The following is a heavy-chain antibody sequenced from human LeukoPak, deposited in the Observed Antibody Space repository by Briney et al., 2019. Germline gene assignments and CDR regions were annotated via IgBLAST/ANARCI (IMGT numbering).Heavy chain of an antibody. V-gene: IGHV3-23*01. CDR1: GFTFSNYA. CDR3: ARKPDSGSYLAY. D-gene: IGHD1-26*01. Sequence: PGGSLRLSCAASGFTFSNYAMTWVRQTPGKRLEWVSAISGSGVHTYYADSVKGRFTISRDFSRNTVYLQMNSLTAEDTAVYYCARKPDSGSYLAYWGQGTLVTVSS. CDR2: ISGSGVHT. J-gene: IGHJ4*02.